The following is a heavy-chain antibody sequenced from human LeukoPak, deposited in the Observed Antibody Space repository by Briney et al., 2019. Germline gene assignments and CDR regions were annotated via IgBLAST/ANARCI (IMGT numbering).Heavy chain of an antibody. D-gene: IGHD6-13*01. CDR1: GFTFSSYA. CDR3: AKVTPDSSSWYRWFDP. J-gene: IGHJ5*02. CDR2: ISGSGGST. V-gene: IGHV3-23*01. Sequence: GGSLRLSCAASGFTFSSYAMSWVRQAPGKGLEWVSAISGSGGSTYYADSVKGRFTISRDNSKYTLYLQMNSLRAEDTAVYYCAKVTPDSSSWYRWFDPWGQGTLVTVSS.